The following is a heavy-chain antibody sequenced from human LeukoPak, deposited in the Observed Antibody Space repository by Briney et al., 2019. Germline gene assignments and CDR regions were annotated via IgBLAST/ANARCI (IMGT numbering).Heavy chain of an antibody. D-gene: IGHD6-13*01. CDR3: ARGRVSSSSWYSTYYYYFYMDV. Sequence: SETLSLTCAVYGGSFSDYYWSWIRQPPGKGLEWIGEINHSGSTNYNPSLKSRVTISVDTSKNQFSLKLSFVTAADTAVYYCARGRVSSSSWYSTYYYYFYMDVWGKGTTVTVCS. V-gene: IGHV4-34*01. CDR2: INHSGST. CDR1: GGSFSDYY. J-gene: IGHJ6*03.